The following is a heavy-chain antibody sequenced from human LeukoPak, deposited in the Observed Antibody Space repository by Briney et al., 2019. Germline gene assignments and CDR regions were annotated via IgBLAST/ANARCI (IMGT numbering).Heavy chain of an antibody. V-gene: IGHV1-69*01. Sequence: SVKVSCKASGGTFSSYAFSWVRQAPGQGLEWMGGIIPIFGSAKYAQKFQGRVTITADEFTSTVYMEISSLGSEDTAVYFCARATEGRPNYYDSSGFYFYWGQGTLVTVSS. CDR3: ARATEGRPNYYDSSGFYFY. J-gene: IGHJ4*02. D-gene: IGHD3-22*01. CDR1: GGTFSSYA. CDR2: IIPIFGSA.